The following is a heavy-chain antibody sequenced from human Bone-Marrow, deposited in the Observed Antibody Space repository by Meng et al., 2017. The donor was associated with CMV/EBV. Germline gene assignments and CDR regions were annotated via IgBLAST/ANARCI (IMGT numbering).Heavy chain of an antibody. Sequence: SVKVSCKASGGTFSSYAISWVRQAPGQGLEWMGGIIPIFGTANYAQKFQGRVTITTDESTSTAYMELRSLTSEDTAVYFCARARTGGAGSFDYWGQGTLVTVSS. V-gene: IGHV1-69*05. CDR2: IIPIFGTA. J-gene: IGHJ4*02. D-gene: IGHD2-8*02. CDR1: GGTFSSYA. CDR3: ARARTGGAGSFDY.